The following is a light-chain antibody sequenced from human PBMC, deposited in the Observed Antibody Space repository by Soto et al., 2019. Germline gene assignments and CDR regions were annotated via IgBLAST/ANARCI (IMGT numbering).Light chain of an antibody. Sequence: DIQMTQSPSTLSASVGDRVTITCRASQSISSWLAWYQQKPGKDPKLLIYKSSSLQSGVPSRFSGSGSGTEFTLTISSLQPDDFATYYCQQSNSNSKTCGQGTKVEIK. V-gene: IGKV1-5*03. CDR3: QQSNSNSKT. CDR1: QSISSW. J-gene: IGKJ1*01. CDR2: KSS.